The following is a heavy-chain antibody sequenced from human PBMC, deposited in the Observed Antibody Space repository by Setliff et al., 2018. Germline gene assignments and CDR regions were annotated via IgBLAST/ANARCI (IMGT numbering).Heavy chain of an antibody. D-gene: IGHD1-26*01. Sequence: GASVKVSCKASGGTFINYAISWVRQAPGQGLEWMGGIIPIFGTANHAQKFQGRVTITADESTSTAYMELSSLRSEDTAVYYCARVSRTIVAARGFDYWGQGTLVTVSS. CDR2: IIPIFGTA. CDR1: GGTFINYA. CDR3: ARVSRTIVAARGFDY. V-gene: IGHV1-69*13. J-gene: IGHJ4*02.